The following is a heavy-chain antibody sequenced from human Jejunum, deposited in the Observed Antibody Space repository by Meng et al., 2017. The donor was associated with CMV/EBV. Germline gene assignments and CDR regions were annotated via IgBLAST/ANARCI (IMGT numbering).Heavy chain of an antibody. J-gene: IGHJ4*02. CDR2: IYSGGGT. Sequence: EVEVVGSGGGLVQPGGSLRLSCAASGFSVSSNFMSWVRQAPGKGLEWVSIIYSGGGTDYADSVKGRFTISRDNSKNTLYLQMNSLGAEDTAVYYCASPPPIGAALDYWGQGTLVTVSS. D-gene: IGHD6-6*01. CDR3: ASPPPIGAALDY. V-gene: IGHV3-66*01. CDR1: GFSVSSNF.